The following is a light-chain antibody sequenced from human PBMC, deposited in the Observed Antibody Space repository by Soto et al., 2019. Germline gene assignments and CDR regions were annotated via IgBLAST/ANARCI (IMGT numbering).Light chain of an antibody. CDR2: DAS. Sequence: DIQMTQSPSTLSASVGDRVTITCRASQYINNYFAWYQQKPGEAPNLLIYDASNLESGVPSRFSGSGTGTEFTLTISSLQPDDFATYYCQQSNNYPWTFGQGTRVEI. V-gene: IGKV1-5*03. CDR3: QQSNNYPWT. CDR1: QYINNY. J-gene: IGKJ1*01.